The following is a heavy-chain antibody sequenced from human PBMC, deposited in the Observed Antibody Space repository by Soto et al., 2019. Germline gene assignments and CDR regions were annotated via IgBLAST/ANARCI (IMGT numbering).Heavy chain of an antibody. CDR1: GGSISSFTYY. CDR2: VYYNDNT. J-gene: IGHJ5*02. V-gene: IGHV4-39*01. Sequence: SETLSLTWSVSGGSISSFTYYWGWIRQPPGKGLEWIGTVYYNDNTYYNPSLKSRVTITVDTAKNQFSLNLRSVTAADTAMYCCARRERYYDSPGGFDPWGPGTLVTVSS. D-gene: IGHD3-16*01. CDR3: ARRERYYDSPGGFDP.